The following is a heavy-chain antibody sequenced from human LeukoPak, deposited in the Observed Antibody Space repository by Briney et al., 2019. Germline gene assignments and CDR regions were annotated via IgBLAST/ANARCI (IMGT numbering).Heavy chain of an antibody. V-gene: IGHV3-7*01. CDR1: GFTFCSYW. J-gene: IGHJ4*02. Sequence: GGSLRLSCAASGFTFCSYWMHWVRQPPGKGPEWVANIKKDGSEKYYVDSVKGRFTISRDNAKNSVYLQMNSLRAEDTAVYYCARDPSRGYSYGYGDNWGQGTLVTVSS. CDR2: IKKDGSEK. CDR3: ARDPSRGYSYGYGDN. D-gene: IGHD5-18*01.